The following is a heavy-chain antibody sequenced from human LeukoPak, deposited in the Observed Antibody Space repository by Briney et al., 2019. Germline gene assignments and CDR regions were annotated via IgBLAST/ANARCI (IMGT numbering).Heavy chain of an antibody. CDR3: AKHFTGHKAFDM. CDR1: GFTFSSYA. J-gene: IGHJ3*02. V-gene: IGHV3-23*05. CDR2: IGTNPANT. D-gene: IGHD3-3*02. Sequence: PGGSLRLSCAASGFTFSSYAMSWIRQAPGKGLEWVSAIGTNPANTYYVDYVKGRFTVSRDNSKSTLYLQMNSLRAEDTAVYYCAKHFTGHKAFDMWAKGQWSPSL.